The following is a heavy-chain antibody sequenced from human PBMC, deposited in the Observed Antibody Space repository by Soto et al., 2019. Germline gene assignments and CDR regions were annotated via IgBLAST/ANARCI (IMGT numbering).Heavy chain of an antibody. J-gene: IGHJ5*02. V-gene: IGHV5-51*01. D-gene: IGHD6-13*01. CDR1: GYSFTSYW. CDR3: ARAPRTHIAAAGYWFDP. CDR2: IYPGDSDT. Sequence: GESLKISCKGSGYSFTSYWIGWVRQMPGKGLEWMGIIYPGDSDTRYSPSFQGQVTISADKSIGTAYLQWSSLKASDTAMYYCARAPRTHIAAAGYWFDPWGQGTLVTVSS.